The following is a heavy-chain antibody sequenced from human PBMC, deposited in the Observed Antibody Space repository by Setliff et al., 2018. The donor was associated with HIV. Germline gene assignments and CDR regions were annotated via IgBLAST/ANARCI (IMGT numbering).Heavy chain of an antibody. D-gene: IGHD5-12*01. CDR2: IYPGDSDT. Sequence: AGESLKISCKGSGYSFTSYWIGWVRQMPGKGLEWMGIIYPGDSDTRYSPSFQGQVTISADKSISAAFLQWSSLKASDTAMYYCATESGYSAYDPWGYRAFDIWGQGTMVTVSS. CDR1: GYSFTSYW. CDR3: ATESGYSAYDPWGYRAFDI. J-gene: IGHJ3*02. V-gene: IGHV5-51*01.